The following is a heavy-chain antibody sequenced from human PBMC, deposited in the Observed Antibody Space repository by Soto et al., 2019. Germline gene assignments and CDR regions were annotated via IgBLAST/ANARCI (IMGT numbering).Heavy chain of an antibody. J-gene: IGHJ4*02. V-gene: IGHV3-48*02. CDR3: ARGRIMITFGGVIAPCEFDY. CDR1: GFTFSSYS. CDR2: ISSSSSTI. D-gene: IGHD3-16*02. Sequence: PGGSLRLSCAASGFTFSSYSMNWVRQAPGKGLEWVSYISSSSSTIYYADSVKGRFTISRDNAKNSLYLQMNSLRDEDTAVYYCARGRIMITFGGVIAPCEFDYWGQGTLVTVSS.